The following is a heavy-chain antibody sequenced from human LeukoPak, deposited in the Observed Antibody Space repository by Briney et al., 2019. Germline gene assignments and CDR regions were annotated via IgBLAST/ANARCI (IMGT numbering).Heavy chain of an antibody. D-gene: IGHD2-2*01. CDR3: ARGPVWDCSSTSCPYYFDY. J-gene: IGHJ4*02. CDR2: IYSGGST. V-gene: IGHV3-53*01. CDR1: GFTVSSSY. Sequence: GGSLRLSCSASGFTVSSSYMNWVRQAPGKGLEWVSVIYSGGSTYYADSVKGRFTISRDNSKNTLYLQMNSLRAEDTAVYYCARGPVWDCSSTSCPYYFDYWGQGTLVTVSS.